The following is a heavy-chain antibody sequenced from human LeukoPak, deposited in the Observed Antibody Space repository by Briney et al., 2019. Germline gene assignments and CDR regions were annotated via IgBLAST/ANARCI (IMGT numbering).Heavy chain of an antibody. D-gene: IGHD5-18*01. CDR3: AREDSYGFYSDY. CDR2: INHSGST. CDR1: GGSFSGYY. Sequence: SETLSLTCAVYGGSFSGYYWSWIRLPPGKGLEWIGEINHSGSTNYNPSLKSRVTISVDTSKNQFSLKLSSVTAADTAVYYCAREDSYGFYSDYWGQGTLVTVSS. J-gene: IGHJ4*02. V-gene: IGHV4-34*01.